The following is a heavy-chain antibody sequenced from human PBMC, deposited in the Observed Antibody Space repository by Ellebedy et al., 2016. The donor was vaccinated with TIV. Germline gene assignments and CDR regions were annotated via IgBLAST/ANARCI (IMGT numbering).Heavy chain of an antibody. J-gene: IGHJ6*02. CDR1: GYTFTSYD. D-gene: IGHD2-21*02. Sequence: SVKVSXXASGYTFTSYDINWVRQATGQGLEWMGGIIPIFGTANYAQKFQGRVTITADKSTSTAYMELSSLRSEDTAVYYCARVEYCGGDCYSLSRLLASRGMDVWGQGTTVTVSS. V-gene: IGHV1-69*06. CDR2: IIPIFGTA. CDR3: ARVEYCGGDCYSLSRLLASRGMDV.